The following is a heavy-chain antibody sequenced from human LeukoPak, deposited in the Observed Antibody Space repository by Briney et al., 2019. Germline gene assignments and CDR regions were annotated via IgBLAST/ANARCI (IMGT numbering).Heavy chain of an antibody. CDR2: IYHSGST. J-gene: IGHJ4*02. V-gene: IGHV4-30-2*01. Sequence: TSETLSLACAVYGGSFSGYSWSWIRQPPGKGLEWIGYIYHSGSTYYNPSLKSRVTISVDRSKNQFSLKLSSVTAADTAVYYCARGSRSSWYWVFDYWGQGTLVTVSS. CDR3: ARGSRSSWYWVFDY. D-gene: IGHD6-13*01. CDR1: GGSFSGYS.